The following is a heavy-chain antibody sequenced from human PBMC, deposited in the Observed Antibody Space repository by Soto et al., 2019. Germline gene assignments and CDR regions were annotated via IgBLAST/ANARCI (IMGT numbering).Heavy chain of an antibody. J-gene: IGHJ6*02. CDR1: GFTFSSYS. D-gene: IGHD4-4*01. CDR2: ISSSSSTI. Sequence: EVQLVESGGGLVQPGGSLRLSCAASGFTFSSYSMNWVRQAPGKGLEWVSYISSSSSTIYYADSVKGRFTISRDNAKNSLYLQMNSLRDEDTAVYYCAREGWVGTVTTEQGMDYYYYGMDVWGQGTTVTVSS. V-gene: IGHV3-48*02. CDR3: AREGWVGTVTTEQGMDYYYYGMDV.